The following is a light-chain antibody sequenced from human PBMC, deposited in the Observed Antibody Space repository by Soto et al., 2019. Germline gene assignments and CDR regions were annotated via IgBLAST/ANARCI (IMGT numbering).Light chain of an antibody. Sequence: QPVLTQPPSVSGAPGQRVTISCTGSSSNIGAGYDVHWYQQLPGTAPKLLIYGNNNRPSGVPDRFSGSKSGTSASLAITGLQAEDEADYYCQSYDRSLSGRVFGTGTKVTVL. CDR3: QSYDRSLSGRV. CDR1: SSNIGAGYD. V-gene: IGLV1-40*01. CDR2: GNN. J-gene: IGLJ1*01.